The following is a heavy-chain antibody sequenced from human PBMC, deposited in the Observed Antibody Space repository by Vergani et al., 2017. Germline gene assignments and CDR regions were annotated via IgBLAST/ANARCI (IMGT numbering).Heavy chain of an antibody. CDR3: ARDEMTPGGLLDY. CDR2: IYYSGST. J-gene: IGHJ4*02. Sequence: QVQLQESGPGLVKPSETLSLTCTVSGGSVSSGSYYWSWIRQPPGKGLEWIGHIYYSGSTTYNPSLKSRVTISVDTSKNQFSLKLSSVTAAGTAVYYCARDEMTPGGLLDYWGQGTLVTVSS. CDR1: GGSVSSGSYY. V-gene: IGHV4-61*01. D-gene: IGHD5-24*01.